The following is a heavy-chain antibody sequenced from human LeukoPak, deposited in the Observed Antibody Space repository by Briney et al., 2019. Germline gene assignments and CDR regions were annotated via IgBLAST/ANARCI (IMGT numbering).Heavy chain of an antibody. D-gene: IGHD3-22*01. CDR2: IIPIFGTA. Sequence: SVKVSCKASGGTFSSYAISWVRQAPGQGLEWMGGIIPIFGTANYAQKFQGRVTITTDESTSTAYMELSSLRSEDTAVYYCARSITHPQYYDSGSGIAFDIWGQGTMVTVSS. J-gene: IGHJ3*02. V-gene: IGHV1-69*05. CDR1: GGTFSSYA. CDR3: ARSITHPQYYDSGSGIAFDI.